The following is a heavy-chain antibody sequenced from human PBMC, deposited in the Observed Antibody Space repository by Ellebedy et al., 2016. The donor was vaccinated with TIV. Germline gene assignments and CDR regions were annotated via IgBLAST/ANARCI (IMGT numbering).Heavy chain of an antibody. Sequence: GESLKISXAASGFTFSTHWMHWVRQAPGKGLVWVSRVKSDGSFISYADSVKGRFTISRDNAKNTLYLQMNSLRAEDTAVYFCARGHPTTMNSLMGYWGQGTLVTVSS. J-gene: IGHJ4*02. CDR1: GFTFSTHW. CDR3: ARGHPTTMNSLMGY. V-gene: IGHV3-74*03. D-gene: IGHD4-17*01. CDR2: VKSDGSFI.